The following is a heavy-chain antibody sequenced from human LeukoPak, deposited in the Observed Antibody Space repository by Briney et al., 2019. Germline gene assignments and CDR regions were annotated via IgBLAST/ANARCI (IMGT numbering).Heavy chain of an antibody. Sequence: GGSLRLSCAASGFTFSSYAMSWVRQAPGKGLEWVSAISGSGGSTYYADSVKGRFTISRDNSKNTLYLQMNSLRAEDTAVYYCAKGRRRGRVQLWSMDVWGKGTTGTVSS. D-gene: IGHD5-18*01. J-gene: IGHJ6*03. CDR2: ISGSGGST. V-gene: IGHV3-23*01. CDR1: GFTFSSYA. CDR3: AKGRRRGRVQLWSMDV.